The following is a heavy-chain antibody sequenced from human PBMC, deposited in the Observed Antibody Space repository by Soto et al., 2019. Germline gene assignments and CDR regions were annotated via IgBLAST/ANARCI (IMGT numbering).Heavy chain of an antibody. CDR2: ISDRGGST. Sequence: GGSLRLSCAASGFTFSSYAMSWVRQAPGKGLEWVSGISDRGGSTYYADSVKGRFTISRDNSKNTLYLQMNSLRAEDTAVYFCAKTYCYDSSGYYLGFWGQGTLVTVSS. V-gene: IGHV3-23*01. CDR1: GFTFSSYA. J-gene: IGHJ4*02. CDR3: AKTYCYDSSGYYLGF. D-gene: IGHD3-22*01.